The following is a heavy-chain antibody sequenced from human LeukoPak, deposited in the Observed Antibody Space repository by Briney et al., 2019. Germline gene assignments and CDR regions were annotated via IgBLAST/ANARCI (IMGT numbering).Heavy chain of an antibody. CDR1: GFTFSSYA. J-gene: IGHJ4*02. V-gene: IGHV3-23*01. D-gene: IGHD3-3*01. Sequence: GGSLRLSCAASGFTFSSYAMSWVRQAPGKGLEWVSAISGSGGSTYYADSVKGRFTISRDNSKNTLYLQMNSLRAEDTAVYYCVKEFYDFWSGYSFFDYWGQGTLVTVSS. CDR3: VKEFYDFWSGYSFFDY. CDR2: ISGSGGST.